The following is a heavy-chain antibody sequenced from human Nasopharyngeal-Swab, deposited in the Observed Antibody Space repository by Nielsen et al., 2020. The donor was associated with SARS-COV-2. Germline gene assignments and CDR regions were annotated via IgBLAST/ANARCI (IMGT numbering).Heavy chain of an antibody. D-gene: IGHD3-10*01. CDR2: IDPSDSYT. J-gene: IGHJ6*02. CDR3: ATSYYYGSGSYYTFSYYYGMDV. Sequence: PREGLEWMGRIDPSDSYTNYSPSFQGHVTISADKSISTAYLQWSSLKASDTAMYYCATSYYYGSGSYYTFSYYYGMDVWGQGTTVTVSS. V-gene: IGHV5-10-1*01.